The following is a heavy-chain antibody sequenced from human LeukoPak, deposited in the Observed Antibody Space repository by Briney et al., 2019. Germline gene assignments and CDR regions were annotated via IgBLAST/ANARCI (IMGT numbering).Heavy chain of an antibody. V-gene: IGHV3-74*01. CDR2: INGDGTST. J-gene: IGHJ4*02. CDR3: ARDTQAARFDY. D-gene: IGHD2-15*01. CDR1: GFTFSSYG. Sequence: GRSLRLSCAASGFTFSSYGMHCVRQAPGKGLVWVSRINGDGTSTTDADSVKGRFTISRDNAKNTLYLQMNSLRAEDTAVYYCARDTQAARFDYWGQGTLVTVSS.